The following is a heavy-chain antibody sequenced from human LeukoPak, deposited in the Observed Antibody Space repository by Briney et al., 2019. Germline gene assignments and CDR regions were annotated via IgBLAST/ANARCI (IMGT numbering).Heavy chain of an antibody. CDR2: INHSGST. D-gene: IGHD6-13*01. CDR3: ARSIAAAGIGWFDP. J-gene: IGHJ5*02. Sequence: PSETLSLTCAVYGGSFSGYYWSWIRQPPGKGLEWIGEINHSGSTNYNPSLKSRVTISVDTSKNQFSLKLSSVTAADTAVYYCARSIAAAGIGWFDPWGQGTLVTVSS. V-gene: IGHV4-34*01. CDR1: GGSFSGYY.